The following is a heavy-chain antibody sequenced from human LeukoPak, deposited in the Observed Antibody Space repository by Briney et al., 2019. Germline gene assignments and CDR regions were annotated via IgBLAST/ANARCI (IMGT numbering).Heavy chain of an antibody. V-gene: IGHV3-74*01. Sequence: GGSLRLSCAASGFTFSTYWMHWVRQAPGKGLVWVSHIKSDGISTTYADSVKGRFTISRDNAKNTLYLQMNSLRVEDTAVYYCARDRSTEFDYWGQGTLVTVSS. CDR3: ARDRSTEFDY. J-gene: IGHJ4*02. D-gene: IGHD2-2*01. CDR2: IKSDGIST. CDR1: GFTFSTYW.